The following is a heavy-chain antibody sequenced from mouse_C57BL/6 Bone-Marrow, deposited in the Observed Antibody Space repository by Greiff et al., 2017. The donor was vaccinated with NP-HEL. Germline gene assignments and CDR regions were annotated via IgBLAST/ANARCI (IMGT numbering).Heavy chain of an antibody. V-gene: IGHV5-6*02. CDR1: GFTFSSYG. Sequence: EVKLMESGGDLVKPGGSLKLSCAASGFTFSSYGMSWVRQTPDKRLEWVATISSGGSYTYYPDSVKGRFTISRDNAKNTLYLQMSSLKSEDTAMYYCARRAGLTVSYAMDYWGQGTSVTVSS. CDR3: ARRAGLTVSYAMDY. J-gene: IGHJ4*01. D-gene: IGHD1-1*01. CDR2: ISSGGSYT.